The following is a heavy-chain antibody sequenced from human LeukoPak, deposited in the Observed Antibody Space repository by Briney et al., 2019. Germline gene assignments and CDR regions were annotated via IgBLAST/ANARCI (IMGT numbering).Heavy chain of an antibody. CDR2: IYTSGST. Sequence: PSETLSLTCTVSGDSISRDFYWAWLRRPPGKGLEWIGRIYTSGSTNYNPSLKSRVTMSVDTSKNQFSLKLNSVTAADTAVYYCARQLAVRPGYMDVWGKGTTVTVSS. D-gene: IGHD6-6*01. CDR3: ARQLAVRPGYMDV. J-gene: IGHJ6*03. CDR1: GDSISRDFY. V-gene: IGHV4-4*07.